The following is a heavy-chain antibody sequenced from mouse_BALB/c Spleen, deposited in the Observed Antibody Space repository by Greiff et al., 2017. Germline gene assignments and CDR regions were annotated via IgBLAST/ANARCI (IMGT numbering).Heavy chain of an antibody. CDR3: ASGKAYAMDY. V-gene: IGHV5-9-4*01. CDR1: GFTFSSYA. D-gene: IGHD2-1*01. Sequence: EVQLVESGGGLVKPGGSLKLSCAASGFTFSSYAMSWVRQSPEKRLEWVAEISSGGSYTYYPDTVTGRFTISRDNAKNTLYLEMSSLRSEDTAMYYCASGKAYAMDYWGQGTSVTVSS. J-gene: IGHJ4*01. CDR2: ISSGGSYT.